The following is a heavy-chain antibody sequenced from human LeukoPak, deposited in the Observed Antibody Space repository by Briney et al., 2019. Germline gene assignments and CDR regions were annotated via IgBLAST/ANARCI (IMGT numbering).Heavy chain of an antibody. CDR3: ARIEVIGSTRYFDY. CDR1: GGSISSGGNY. D-gene: IGHD3-16*02. J-gene: IGHJ4*02. V-gene: IGHV4-31*03. CDR2: IYYVGNT. Sequence: SETPSLTCTVSGGSISSGGNYWSWLRQLPGKGLEWLGYIYYVGNTNYNPSLKSRLSMSVDTSKNQFSLSLTSVTAADTAVYYCARIEVIGSTRYFDYWGQGAMVSVSA.